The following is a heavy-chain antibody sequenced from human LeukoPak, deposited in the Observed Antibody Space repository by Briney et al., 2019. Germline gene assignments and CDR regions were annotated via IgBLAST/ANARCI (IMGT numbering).Heavy chain of an antibody. CDR2: IGGVGGDT. V-gene: IGHV3-23*01. J-gene: IGHJ4*02. D-gene: IGHD6-6*01. CDR3: AKDYKYSSSSVFDY. CDR1: GFTSGLTFGNYA. Sequence: GGSLRLSCGASGFTSGLTFGNYAMSWVRQAPGKGLEWVATIGGVGGDTYYADSVKGRFTISRDNPKDMLSLQMNSLRAEDTAVYYCAKDYKYSSSSVFDYWGQGTLVTVSS.